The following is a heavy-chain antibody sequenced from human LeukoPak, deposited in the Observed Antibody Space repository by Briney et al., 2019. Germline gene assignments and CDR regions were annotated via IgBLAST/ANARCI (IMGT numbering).Heavy chain of an antibody. CDR3: ARDRGAAAGIRAFDI. CDR1: GFTFSSYS. Sequence: PGGSLRLSCAASGFTFSSYSMNWVRQAPGKGLEWVSYISSGGSTIYYADSVKGRFTISRDNAENSLYLQMNSLRAEDTAVYYCARDRGAAAGIRAFDIWGQGTMVTVSS. V-gene: IGHV3-48*04. CDR2: ISSGGSTI. J-gene: IGHJ3*02. D-gene: IGHD6-13*01.